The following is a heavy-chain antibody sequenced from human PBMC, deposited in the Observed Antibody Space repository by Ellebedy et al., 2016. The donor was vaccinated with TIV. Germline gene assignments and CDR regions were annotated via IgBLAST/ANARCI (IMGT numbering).Heavy chain of an antibody. D-gene: IGHD3-3*01. CDR2: ISSSSSTI. V-gene: IGHV3-48*04. CDR3: AREKWELRFLEWLRWGFDY. J-gene: IGHJ4*02. Sequence: GGSLRLSXAASGFTFSSYSMNWVRQAPGKGLEWVSYISSSSSTIYYADSVKGRFTISRDNAKNSLYLQMNSLRAEDTAVYYCAREKWELRFLEWLRWGFDYWGQGTLVTVSS. CDR1: GFTFSSYS.